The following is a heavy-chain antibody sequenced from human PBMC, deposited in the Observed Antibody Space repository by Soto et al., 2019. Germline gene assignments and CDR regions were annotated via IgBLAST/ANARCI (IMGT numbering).Heavy chain of an antibody. V-gene: IGHV1-18*01. D-gene: IGHD2-2*01. CDR2: ISAYNGNT. Sequence: ASVKVSCKASGYTFTSYCISWVRQAPGQGLEWMGWISAYNGNTNYAQKLQGRVTMTTDTSTSTAYMELRSLRSDDTAVYYCARDTPYCSSTSCYWFDPWGQGTLVTVSS. J-gene: IGHJ5*02. CDR3: ARDTPYCSSTSCYWFDP. CDR1: GYTFTSYC.